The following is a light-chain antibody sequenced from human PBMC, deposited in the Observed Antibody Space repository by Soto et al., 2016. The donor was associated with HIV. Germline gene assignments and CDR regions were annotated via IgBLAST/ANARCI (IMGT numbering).Light chain of an antibody. Sequence: SYVLTQPPSVSVAPGQTARITCGGNNIGRKIIHWYQQRPGQAPLPVVYDDKVRPSGIPERFSGSNSGNTAILTISRVEAGDEADYYCQVWDSSSDYSGVFGGGTKLT. CDR3: QVWDSSSDYSGV. V-gene: IGLV3-21*02. J-gene: IGLJ3*02. CDR2: DDK. CDR1: NIGRKI.